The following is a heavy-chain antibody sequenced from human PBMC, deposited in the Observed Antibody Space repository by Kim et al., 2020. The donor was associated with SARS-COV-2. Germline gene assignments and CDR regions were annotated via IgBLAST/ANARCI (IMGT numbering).Heavy chain of an antibody. CDR2: ISYDGSNK. Sequence: GGSLRLSCAASGFTFSSCAMHWVRQAPGKGLEWVAVISYDGSNKNYADSVKGRFTISSDNSKNTQYQQMNILRAENTALYYGASYPCSRLRGIAYSYYGMDVWGQGTTVTVSS. CDR3: ASYPCSRLRGIAYSYYGMDV. D-gene: IGHD3-10*01. J-gene: IGHJ6*02. CDR1: GFTFSSCA. V-gene: IGHV3-30-3*01.